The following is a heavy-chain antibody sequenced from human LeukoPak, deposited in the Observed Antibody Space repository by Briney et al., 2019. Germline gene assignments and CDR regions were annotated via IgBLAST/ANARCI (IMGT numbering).Heavy chain of an antibody. D-gene: IGHD3-3*02. CDR1: GGSFSGYY. V-gene: IGHV4-34*01. Sequence: WETLSLTCAVYGGSFSGYYWSWIRQPPGKGLEWIGEINHSGSTNYNPSLKSRVTISVDTSKNQFSLKLSSVTAADTAVYYCARVTLTFSDAFDIWGQGTMVTVSS. J-gene: IGHJ3*02. CDR3: ARVTLTFSDAFDI. CDR2: INHSGST.